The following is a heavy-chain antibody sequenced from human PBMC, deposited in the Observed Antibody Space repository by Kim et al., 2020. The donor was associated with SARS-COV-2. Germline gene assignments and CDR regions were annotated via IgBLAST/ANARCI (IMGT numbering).Heavy chain of an antibody. J-gene: IGHJ4*02. CDR2: FDLRGDNA. D-gene: IGHD1-1*01. Sequence: ASVKVSCKTSGNTFTAYYLHWVRETPGQGLEWMGSFDLRGDNATYAERFLDRVTMTSDASTSTLYMEVSSLTPDDTGVYYCARDDSGQYFDSWGQG. CDR1: GNTFTAYY. V-gene: IGHV1-46*01. CDR3: ARDDSGQYFDS.